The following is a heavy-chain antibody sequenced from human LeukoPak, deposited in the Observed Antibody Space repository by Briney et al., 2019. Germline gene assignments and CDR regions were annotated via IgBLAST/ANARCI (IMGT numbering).Heavy chain of an antibody. D-gene: IGHD1-26*01. CDR1: GGTFSSYA. CDR3: ARISLGAIWGYYYGMDV. Sequence: SVKVSCKASGGTFSSYAISWVRQAPGQGLEWMGGIIPIFDTADYAQKFQGRVTITADESTSTAYMELSSLRSVDTAVFYCARISLGAIWGYYYGMDVWGQGTTVTVSS. CDR2: IIPIFDTA. J-gene: IGHJ6*02. V-gene: IGHV1-69*13.